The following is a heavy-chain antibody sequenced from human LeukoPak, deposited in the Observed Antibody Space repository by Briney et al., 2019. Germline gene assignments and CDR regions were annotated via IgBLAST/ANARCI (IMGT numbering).Heavy chain of an antibody. V-gene: IGHV4-59*08. Sequence: SETLSLTYSLYARSISSYYRSWIRQPPGKGLEWIGYIYYTGSTNYNPSLKSRVTISVDTSKNQFSLKLSSVTAADTAVYYIAILGVFGDYYLGYWGQGTLVTVSS. J-gene: IGHJ4*02. CDR3: AILGVFGDYYLGY. D-gene: IGHD3-16*01. CDR1: ARSISSYY. CDR2: IYYTGST.